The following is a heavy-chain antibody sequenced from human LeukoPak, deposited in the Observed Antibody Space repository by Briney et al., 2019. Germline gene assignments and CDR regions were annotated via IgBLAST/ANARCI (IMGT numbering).Heavy chain of an antibody. CDR2: IYYGGTT. J-gene: IGHJ6*03. Sequence: SETLSLTCTVSGGSITSSSYYWRWIRQPPGKGLEWIGNIYYGGTTYYNSSLKSRVTISEDTSKNRFSLMLTSVTAADTAVYYCARQISDYYYYYIDVWGKGTTVIVSS. CDR3: ARQISDYYYYYIDV. CDR1: GGSITSSSYY. V-gene: IGHV4-39*01.